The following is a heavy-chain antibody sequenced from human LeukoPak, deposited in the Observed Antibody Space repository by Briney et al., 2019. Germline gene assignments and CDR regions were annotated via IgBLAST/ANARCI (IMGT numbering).Heavy chain of an antibody. CDR1: GYTFVTYG. CDR2: ISAYNCKT. J-gene: IGHJ4*02. D-gene: IGHD1-26*01. CDR3: ARDNSGSYPVDY. Sequence: GAVKVSCKASGYTFVTYGISWVRQAPGQGLEWMGWISAYNCKTNFAQKLQGRVTMTTDTSTSTAYMELRSLRSDDTAVYYCARDNSGSYPVDYWGQGTLVTVFS. V-gene: IGHV1-18*01.